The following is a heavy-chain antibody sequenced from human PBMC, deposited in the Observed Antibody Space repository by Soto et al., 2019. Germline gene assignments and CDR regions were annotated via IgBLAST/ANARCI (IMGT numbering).Heavy chain of an antibody. J-gene: IGHJ6*02. CDR2: IYYSGST. Sequence: QVQLQESGPGLVKPSETLSLTCTVSGGSISSYYWSWIRQPPGKGLEWIGYIYYSGSTNYNPSLKVRVTISVDTSKNQFSLKLSSVTAADTAVYYCARDRSGYSYGYDYYYGMDVWGQGTTVTVSS. V-gene: IGHV4-59*01. CDR3: ARDRSGYSYGYDYYYGMDV. CDR1: GGSISSYY. D-gene: IGHD5-18*01.